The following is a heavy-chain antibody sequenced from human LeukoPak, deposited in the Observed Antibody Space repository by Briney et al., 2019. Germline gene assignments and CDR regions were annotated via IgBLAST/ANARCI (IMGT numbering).Heavy chain of an antibody. CDR3: VLIPASTWNWFDP. CDR1: GGSISSHY. D-gene: IGHD2-2*01. J-gene: IGHJ5*02. V-gene: IGHV4-4*09. CDR2: INISGST. Sequence: SETLSLTCTVSGGSISSHYWSWIRQPPGKGLEWIGYINISGSTNYNPSLKSRVTISVDTSKNQFSLKLRSVTVADTAVYYCVLIPASTWNWFDPWGQGTLVTVSS.